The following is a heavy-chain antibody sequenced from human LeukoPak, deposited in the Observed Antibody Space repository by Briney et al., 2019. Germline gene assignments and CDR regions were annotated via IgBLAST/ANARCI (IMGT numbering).Heavy chain of an antibody. Sequence: GGSLRLSCAVSGFTFRTSWMHWVRQAPGGGLVWVSRVNSDGTTVNYADSVKGRFTMSRDNAKNTLYLQMNSLRAEDTAVYYCARGGNYYLDYWGQGTLATVSS. D-gene: IGHD5-24*01. J-gene: IGHJ4*02. CDR3: ARGGNYYLDY. V-gene: IGHV3-74*01. CDR2: VNSDGTTV. CDR1: GFTFRTSW.